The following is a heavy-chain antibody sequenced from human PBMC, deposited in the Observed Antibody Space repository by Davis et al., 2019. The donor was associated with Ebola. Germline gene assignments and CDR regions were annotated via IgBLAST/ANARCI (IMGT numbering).Heavy chain of an antibody. CDR2: ISSDSDYI. D-gene: IGHD3-10*01. CDR1: GFTFSTYS. V-gene: IGHV3-21*04. J-gene: IGHJ4*02. Sequence: GGSLRLSCAASGFTFSTYSMSWVRQAPGKGLEWVSSISSDSDYIYYADSAKGRFTISRDNAKNSLYLQMNSLRAEDTAVYYCARGFRRVDYWGQGTLVTVSS. CDR3: ARGFRRVDY.